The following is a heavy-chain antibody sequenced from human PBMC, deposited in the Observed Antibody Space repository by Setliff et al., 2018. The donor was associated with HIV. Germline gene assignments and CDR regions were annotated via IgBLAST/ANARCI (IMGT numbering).Heavy chain of an antibody. CDR2: IYHTGAT. D-gene: IGHD6-25*01. V-gene: IGHV4-30-4*01. J-gene: IGHJ4*02. CDR1: GGSISSDDHY. Sequence: SETLSLTCTVSGGSISSDDHYWSWTRQPPGKGLEWIGYIYHTGATYYKSSLESRLTISVDTSKNQFSLKLNSVTAADTAVYFCARMSISASVYFDYWGQGSQVTVSS. CDR3: ARMSISASVYFDY.